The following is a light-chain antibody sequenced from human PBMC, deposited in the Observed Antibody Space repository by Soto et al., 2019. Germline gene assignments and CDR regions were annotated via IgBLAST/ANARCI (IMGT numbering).Light chain of an antibody. CDR3: QQYSSPPYT. J-gene: IGKJ2*01. Sequence: DIVMTQSPDSLAVSLGERATINCKSSQSLLYTSNNKNYLAWYQQIPGQPPKLLIYWASTRESGVPDRFSGSGSGTDFTLTISSLQAEDVAVYYCQQYSSPPYTFGRGTKLEIK. CDR2: WAS. V-gene: IGKV4-1*01. CDR1: QSLLYTSNNKNY.